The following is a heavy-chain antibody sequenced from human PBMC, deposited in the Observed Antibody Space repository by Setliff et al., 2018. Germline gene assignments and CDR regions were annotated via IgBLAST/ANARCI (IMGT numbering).Heavy chain of an antibody. CDR3: SRLWGAYYPDY. D-gene: IGHD3-3*01. V-gene: IGHV3-7*01. J-gene: IGHJ4*02. Sequence: PGGSLRLSCAASGFTFSSYWMTWVRQAPGKGLEWVANINHDGTEQSYVESVKGRFSMSRDIARNTLYLQMDSLRAEDTAVYYCSRLWGAYYPDYWGQGTLVTVSS. CDR2: INHDGTEQ. CDR1: GFTFSSYW.